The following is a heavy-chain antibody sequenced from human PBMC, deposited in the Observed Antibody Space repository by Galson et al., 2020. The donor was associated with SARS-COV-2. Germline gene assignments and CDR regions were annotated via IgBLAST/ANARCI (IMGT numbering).Heavy chain of an antibody. CDR2: INISGST. J-gene: IGHJ6*03. V-gene: IGHV4-34*01. D-gene: IGHD3-10*01. CDR3: ARGHRGVVPSPVLGLGPYYSYYYMDV. CDR1: GGSFTGYS. Sequence: SETLSLTCAVYGGSFTGYSWTWVRQPPGKGLEWIGEINISGSTSYSPSLRSRVTISVDTSKNQFSLNLRSLTAADTALYYCARGHRGVVPSPVLGLGPYYSYYYMDVWGQGTLVTVSS.